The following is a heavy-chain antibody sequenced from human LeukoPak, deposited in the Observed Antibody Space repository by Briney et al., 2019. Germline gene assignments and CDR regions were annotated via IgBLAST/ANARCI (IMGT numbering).Heavy chain of an antibody. D-gene: IGHD6-13*01. Sequence: ASVKVSCKASGYTFTAYYMHWVRQAPGQGLEWMGWMNPKSGGTNYAQKFQGRVTMTRDTSISTAYMELSRLRSDDTAVYYCARESSIAAAGRFDYWGQGTLVTVSS. J-gene: IGHJ4*02. CDR1: GYTFTAYY. CDR2: MNPKSGGT. CDR3: ARESSIAAAGRFDY. V-gene: IGHV1-2*02.